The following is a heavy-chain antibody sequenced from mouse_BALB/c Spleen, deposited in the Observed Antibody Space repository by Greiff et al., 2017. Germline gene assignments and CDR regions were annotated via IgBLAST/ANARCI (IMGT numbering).Heavy chain of an antibody. D-gene: IGHD3-2*01. V-gene: IGHV5-12-2*01. CDR2: ISNGGGST. J-gene: IGHJ4*01. CDR1: GFSFSSYT. CDR3: ARHGDSSGYYAMDY. Sequence: EVKLVESGGGLVQPGGSLKLSCAASGFSFSSYTMSWVRQTPEKRLEWIAYISNGGGSTYYPDTVKGRFTISRDNAKNTLYLQMSSLKSEDTAMYYCARHGDSSGYYAMDYWGQGTSVTVSS.